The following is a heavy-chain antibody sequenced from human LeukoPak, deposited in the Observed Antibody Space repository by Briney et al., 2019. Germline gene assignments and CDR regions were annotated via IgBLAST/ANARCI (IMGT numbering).Heavy chain of an antibody. J-gene: IGHJ4*02. CDR2: ISGSGGST. D-gene: IGHD3-22*01. CDR1: GFTFSSFA. CDR3: AKPGSHYYDSSGYPEENDY. Sequence: VQPGGSLRLSCAASGFTFSSFAMRWVRQAPGKGLEWVSAISGSGGSTYYADSVKGRFTISRDNSKNTLYLQMNSLRAEDTAVYYCAKPGSHYYDSSGYPEENDYWGQGTLVTVSS. V-gene: IGHV3-23*01.